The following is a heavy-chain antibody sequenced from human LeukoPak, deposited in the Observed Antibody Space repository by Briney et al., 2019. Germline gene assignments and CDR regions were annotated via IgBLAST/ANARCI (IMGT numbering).Heavy chain of an antibody. CDR2: IYSGGST. CDR3: AREGRSSGWYYFDY. D-gene: IGHD6-19*01. CDR1: GFTVSSNY. Sequence: QPGGSLRLSCASSGFTVSSNYMSWVRQAPGKGLEWVSVIYSGGSTYYADSVKGRFTISRHNSKNTLYLQMNSLRAEDTAVYYCAREGRSSGWYYFDYWGQGTLVTVSS. V-gene: IGHV3-53*04. J-gene: IGHJ4*02.